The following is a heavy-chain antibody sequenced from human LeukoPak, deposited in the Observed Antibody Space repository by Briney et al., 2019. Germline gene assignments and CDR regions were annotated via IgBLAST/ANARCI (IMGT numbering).Heavy chain of an antibody. Sequence: SEILSLTCAVCGGSFSGYYWSWIRQPPGKGLEWIGVINHSGSTNYNPSLKSRVTISVDTSKNQFSLKLSSVTAADTAVYYCAREGSHLGVVPNWFDPWGQGTLVTVSS. CDR3: AREGSHLGVVPNWFDP. D-gene: IGHD2-2*01. V-gene: IGHV4-34*01. CDR1: GGSFSGYY. J-gene: IGHJ5*02. CDR2: INHSGST.